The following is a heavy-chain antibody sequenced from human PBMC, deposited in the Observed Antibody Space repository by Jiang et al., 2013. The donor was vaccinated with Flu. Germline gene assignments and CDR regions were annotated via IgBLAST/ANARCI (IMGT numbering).Heavy chain of an antibody. CDR2: IYYSGST. CDR1: ISRSTYY. CDR3: AGLAALVGFDI. D-gene: IGHD6-13*01. J-gene: IGHJ3*02. Sequence: ISRSTYYWGWIRQPPGKGLEWIGSIYYSGSTYYNPSLKSRVTISVDTSKNQFSLKLSSVTAADTAVYYCAGLAALVGFDIWGQGTMVTVSS. V-gene: IGHV4-39*07.